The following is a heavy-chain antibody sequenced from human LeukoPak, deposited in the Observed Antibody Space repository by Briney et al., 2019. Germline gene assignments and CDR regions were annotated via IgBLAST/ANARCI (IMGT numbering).Heavy chain of an antibody. D-gene: IGHD3-16*02. V-gene: IGHV3-30-3*01. CDR3: ARENLPGHSYCWDFEA. Sequence: GGSLRLSWAASGFNFSGYAMNGVRQAPGKGLEWVAVITYDGTNKHYADSVKGRFTISRDNSKNTLYPQMNSLRTEDTAMYYSARENLPGHSYCWDFEAWGLGTVVTVSS. CDR1: GFNFSGYA. J-gene: IGHJ4*02. CDR2: ITYDGTNK.